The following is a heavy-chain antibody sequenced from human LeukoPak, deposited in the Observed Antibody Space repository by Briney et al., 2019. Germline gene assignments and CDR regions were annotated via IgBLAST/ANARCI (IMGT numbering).Heavy chain of an antibody. CDR2: ISNNGGSP. V-gene: IGHV3-64D*09. CDR3: VKITSVTGGDC. Sequence: GGSLRLSCSASGFTFSAYAMYWVRQAPGKGLEYVSGISNNGGSPFYADSVKGRFTISRDNSKNTLYLQMSSLRAEDTAVYYCVKITSVTGGDCWGQGTRLTVFS. CDR1: GFTFSAYA. D-gene: IGHD1-1*01. J-gene: IGHJ4*02.